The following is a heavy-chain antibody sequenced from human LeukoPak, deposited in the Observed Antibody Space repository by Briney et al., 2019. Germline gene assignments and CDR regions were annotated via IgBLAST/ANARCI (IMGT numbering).Heavy chain of an antibody. J-gene: IGHJ4*02. CDR3: ARDRDSRGWYWGY. CDR1: GGSISSSSYY. D-gene: IGHD6-19*01. CDR2: INHSGST. Sequence: SETLSLTCTVSGGSISSSSYYWGWIRQPPGKGLEWIGSINHSGSTYYNPSLRSRVTISVDTSKNQFSLKLRSVTAADTAVYYCARDRDSRGWYWGYWGQGTLVTVSS. V-gene: IGHV4-39*07.